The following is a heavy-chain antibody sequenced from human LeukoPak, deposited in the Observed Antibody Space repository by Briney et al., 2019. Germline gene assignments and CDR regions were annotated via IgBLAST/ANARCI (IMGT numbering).Heavy chain of an antibody. CDR3: ARHDFWSGYGY. J-gene: IGHJ4*02. CDR1: GYTFTAYY. D-gene: IGHD3-3*01. CDR2: IIPILGIA. V-gene: IGHV1-69*02. Sequence: SVRVSCKASGYTFTAYYIHWVRQAPGQGLEWMGRIIPILGIANYAQKFQGRVTITADKSTSTAYMELSSLRSEDTAVYYCARHDFWSGYGYWGQGTLVTVSS.